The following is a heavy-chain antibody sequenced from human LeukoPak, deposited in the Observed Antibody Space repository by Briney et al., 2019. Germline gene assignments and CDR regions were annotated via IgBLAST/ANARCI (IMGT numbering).Heavy chain of an antibody. CDR3: TRDDYGETFDY. J-gene: IGHJ4*02. CDR2: ISYDGSNK. V-gene: IGHV3-30*03. Sequence: KTGGSLRLSCAASGFTFSSYGMHWVRQAPGKGLEWVAVISYDGSNKYYADSVKGRFTVSRDNSQNTLYLQMNSLRAEDTAVYYCTRDDYGETFDYWGQGTLVTVSS. D-gene: IGHD4-17*01. CDR1: GFTFSSYG.